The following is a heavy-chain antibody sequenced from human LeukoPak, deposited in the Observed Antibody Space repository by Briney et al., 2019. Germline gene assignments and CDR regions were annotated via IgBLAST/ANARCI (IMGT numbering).Heavy chain of an antibody. CDR2: IFYSGST. D-gene: IGHD3-10*01. V-gene: IGHV4-59*04. Sequence: SETLSLTCTVSGGSISNYYWTWIRQPPGKGLEWIGYIFYSGSTYYNPSLKSRVTISVDTSKNQFSLKLSSVTAADTAVYYCAIYYGSGSIGEYYFDYWGQGTLVTVSS. CDR1: GGSISNYY. CDR3: AIYYGSGSIGEYYFDY. J-gene: IGHJ4*02.